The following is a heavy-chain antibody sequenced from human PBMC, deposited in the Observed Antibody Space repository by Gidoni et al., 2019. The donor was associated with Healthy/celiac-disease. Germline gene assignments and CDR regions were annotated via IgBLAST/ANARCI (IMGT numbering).Heavy chain of an antibody. Sequence: QVQLQESGPGLVKPSETLSLTCPVSGGSLSSYYWSWIRQPPGKGLEWIGYIYYSGSTNYNPSLKSRVTISVDTSKNQFSLKLSSVTAADTAVYYCARTTYDFWSGYLNWFDPWGQGTLVTVSS. CDR2: IYYSGST. D-gene: IGHD3-3*01. V-gene: IGHV4-59*01. CDR3: ARTTYDFWSGYLNWFDP. J-gene: IGHJ5*02. CDR1: GGSLSSYY.